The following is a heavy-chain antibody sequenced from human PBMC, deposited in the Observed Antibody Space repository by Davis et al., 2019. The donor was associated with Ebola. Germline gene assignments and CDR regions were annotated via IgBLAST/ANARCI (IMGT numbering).Heavy chain of an antibody. CDR1: GGSISSSNW. CDR3: ARDRPTFSSSWYGDNWFDP. J-gene: IGHJ5*02. Sequence: MPSETLSLTCAVSGGSISSSNWWSWVRQPPGKGLEWIGEIYHSGSTNYNPSLKSRVTISVDKSKNQFSLKLSSVTAADTAVYYCARDRPTFSSSWYGDNWFDPWGQGTLVTVSS. V-gene: IGHV4-4*02. CDR2: IYHSGST. D-gene: IGHD6-13*01.